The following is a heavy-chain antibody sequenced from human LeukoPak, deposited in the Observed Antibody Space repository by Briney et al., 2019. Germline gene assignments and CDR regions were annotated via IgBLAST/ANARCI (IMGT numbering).Heavy chain of an antibody. J-gene: IGHJ4*02. Sequence: GGSLRLSCAASGFTFSSFAMSWVRQAPGKGLEWVSDISASGDTTYYADSVKGRFTISRDNSKNTLYLQMNSLRAEDTAVYYCARHGAIAAAGAAFDYWGQGTLLTVSS. CDR3: ARHGAIAAAGAAFDY. V-gene: IGHV3-23*01. CDR1: GFTFSSFA. CDR2: ISASGDTT. D-gene: IGHD6-13*01.